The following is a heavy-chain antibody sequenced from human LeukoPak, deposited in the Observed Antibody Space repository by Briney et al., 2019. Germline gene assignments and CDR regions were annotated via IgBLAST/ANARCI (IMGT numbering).Heavy chain of an antibody. D-gene: IGHD2-2*01. Sequence: SETLSLTCTVSGGSMSDYYWSWIRQPPGKGLEWIGYIYYTGTTNYNPSLKKRVPILVDTSKNQFSLKLNSVTAADTGVYYCARDQRRTSCFDYWGQGTLVTVSS. CDR3: ARDQRRTSCFDY. CDR1: GGSMSDYY. CDR2: IYYTGTT. V-gene: IGHV4-59*01. J-gene: IGHJ4*02.